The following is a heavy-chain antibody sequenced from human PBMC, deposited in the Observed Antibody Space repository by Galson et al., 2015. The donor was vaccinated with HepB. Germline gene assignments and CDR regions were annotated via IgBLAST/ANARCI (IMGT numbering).Heavy chain of an antibody. CDR1: GFSLSTSGVG. Sequence: LVKPTQTLTLTCTFSGFSLSTSGVGVGWIRQPPGKALEWLALIYWNDDKRYSPSLKSRLTITKDTSKNQVVLTMTNMDPVDTATYYCAHTGGGAAAGCFDYWGQGTLVTVSS. J-gene: IGHJ4*02. D-gene: IGHD6-19*01. CDR2: IYWNDDK. CDR3: AHTGGGAAAGCFDY. V-gene: IGHV2-5*01.